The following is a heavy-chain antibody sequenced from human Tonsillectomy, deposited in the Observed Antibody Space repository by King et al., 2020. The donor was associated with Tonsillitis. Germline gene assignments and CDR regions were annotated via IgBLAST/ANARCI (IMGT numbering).Heavy chain of an antibody. CDR3: AKEPRSGWAPFDC. D-gene: IGHD6-19*01. J-gene: IGHJ4*02. CDR1: GFTFDDYA. V-gene: IGHV3-9*01. CDR2: ISWNNDSI. Sequence: VQLVESGGGLVQPGRSLRLSCAASGFTFDDYAMHWVRQAPGKGLEWVSGISWNNDSIGYADSVKGRFTISRDNAKNSLYLQMNSLRAEDTALYYCAKEPRSGWAPFDCWGQGTLFTVSS.